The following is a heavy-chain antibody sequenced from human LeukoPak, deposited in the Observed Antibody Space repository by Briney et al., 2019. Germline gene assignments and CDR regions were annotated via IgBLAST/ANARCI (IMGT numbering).Heavy chain of an antibody. CDR1: GFTFSSYG. V-gene: IGHV3-30*02. Sequence: PGGSLRLSCAASGFTFSSYGMHWVRQAPGKGLEWVAFIRYDGSNKYYADFVKGRFTISRDNSRNTLYLQMNSLRADDTAVYYCAKDISDYGDHYVHDYWGQGTLVIVSS. CDR3: AKDISDYGDHYVHDY. D-gene: IGHD4-17*01. J-gene: IGHJ4*02. CDR2: IRYDGSNK.